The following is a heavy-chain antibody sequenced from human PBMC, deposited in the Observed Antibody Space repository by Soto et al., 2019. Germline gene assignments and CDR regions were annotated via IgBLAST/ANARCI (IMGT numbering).Heavy chain of an antibody. Sequence: SETLSLTCAVYGGSFSGYYWSWIRQPPGKGLEWIGEINHSGSTNYNPSLKSRVTISVDTSKNKFSLKLSSVTAADTAVYYCASRTLLWFGLSLDPWGQGTLVTVSS. V-gene: IGHV4-34*01. J-gene: IGHJ5*02. CDR2: INHSGST. CDR3: ASRTLLWFGLSLDP. D-gene: IGHD3-10*01. CDR1: GGSFSGYY.